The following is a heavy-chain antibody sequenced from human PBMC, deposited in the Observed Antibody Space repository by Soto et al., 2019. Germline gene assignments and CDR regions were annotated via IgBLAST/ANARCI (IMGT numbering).Heavy chain of an antibody. CDR3: ARQPPNAWSGGPD. Sequence: GESLKISCQGFGYTFTDYWIGWVRQMPGKGLEWVGIMYPGNPDARYSPSFQGQVTISVDKSISTAYLQWSSLTASDTAIYYCARQPPNAWSGGPDWGQGTLVTVSS. V-gene: IGHV5-51*01. D-gene: IGHD1-26*01. J-gene: IGHJ4*02. CDR2: MYPGNPDA. CDR1: GYTFTDYW.